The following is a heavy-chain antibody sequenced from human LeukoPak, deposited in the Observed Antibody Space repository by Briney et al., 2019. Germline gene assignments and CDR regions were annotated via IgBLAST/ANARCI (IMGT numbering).Heavy chain of an antibody. Sequence: PGGSLRLSCAASGFTFSDYYMSWIRQAPGKGLEWVSYISSGGSTIYYADSVKGRFTISRDNAKNSLYLQMNSLRAEDTAVYYCARGDCSGGSCYSGVWFDPWGQGTLVTVSS. V-gene: IGHV3-11*01. D-gene: IGHD2-15*01. CDR2: ISSGGSTI. CDR3: ARGDCSGGSCYSGVWFDP. J-gene: IGHJ5*02. CDR1: GFTFSDYY.